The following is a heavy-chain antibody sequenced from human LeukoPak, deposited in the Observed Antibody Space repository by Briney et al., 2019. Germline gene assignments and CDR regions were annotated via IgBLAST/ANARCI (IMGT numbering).Heavy chain of an antibody. CDR1: GGTFSSYA. CDR3: ARAMIVVVIDQAAFDY. D-gene: IGHD3-22*01. J-gene: IGHJ4*02. CDR2: IIPIFGTA. V-gene: IGHV1-69*05. Sequence: GASVKVSCKASGGTFSSYAISWVRQAPGQGLEWMGGIIPIFGTANYAQEFQGRVTITTDESTSTAYMELSSLRSEDTAVYYCARAMIVVVIDQAAFDYWGQGTLVTVSS.